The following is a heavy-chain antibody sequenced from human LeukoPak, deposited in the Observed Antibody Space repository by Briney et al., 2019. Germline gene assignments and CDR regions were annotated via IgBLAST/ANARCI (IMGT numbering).Heavy chain of an antibody. CDR2: ISSSSSTI. D-gene: IGHD3-3*01. Sequence: GGSLRLSCAASGFTFSSYSMNWVRQAPGKGLEWVSYISSSSSTIYYADSVKGRFTISRDNAKNSLYLQMNSLRAEDTAVYYCAGDAQYYDFWSGPDGYFDYWGQGTLVTVSS. CDR3: AGDAQYYDFWSGPDGYFDY. V-gene: IGHV3-48*01. J-gene: IGHJ4*02. CDR1: GFTFSSYS.